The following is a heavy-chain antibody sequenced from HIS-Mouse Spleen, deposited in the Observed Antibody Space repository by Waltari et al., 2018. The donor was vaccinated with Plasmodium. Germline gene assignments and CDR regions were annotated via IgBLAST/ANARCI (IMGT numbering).Heavy chain of an antibody. D-gene: IGHD6-13*01. CDR1: GGSIRSGGYY. CDR3: ARSIAATVTFYFDY. CDR2: IYYSGST. J-gene: IGHJ4*02. V-gene: IGHV4-31*03. Sequence: QVQLQESGPGLVKPSQTLSLTCTVSGGSIRSGGYYWSWIRQHPGKGLEWIGYIYYSGSTYYNPSLKSRVTISVDTSKNQFSLKLSSVTAADTAVYYCARSIAATVTFYFDYWGPGTLVTVSS.